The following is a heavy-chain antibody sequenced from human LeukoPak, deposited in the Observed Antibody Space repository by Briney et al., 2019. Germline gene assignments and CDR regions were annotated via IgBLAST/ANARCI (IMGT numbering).Heavy chain of an antibody. J-gene: IGHJ4*02. Sequence: ASVKVSCKVSGYTLTELSMHWVRQAPGKGLEWMGGFDPEDGETIYAQKFQGRVTTTEDTSTDTAYMELSSLRSEDTAVYYCATDWRGTLDYWGQGTLVTVSS. D-gene: IGHD1-7*01. CDR1: GYTLTELS. CDR3: ATDWRGTLDY. V-gene: IGHV1-24*01. CDR2: FDPEDGET.